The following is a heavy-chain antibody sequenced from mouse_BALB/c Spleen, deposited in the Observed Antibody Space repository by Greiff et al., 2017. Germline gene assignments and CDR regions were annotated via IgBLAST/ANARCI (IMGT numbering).Heavy chain of an antibody. CDR2: ISSGSSTI. CDR1: GFTFSSFG. D-gene: IGHD2-4*01. Sequence: EVKLVESGGGLVQPGGSRKLPCAASGFTFSSFGMHWVRQAPEKGLEWVAYISSGSSTIYYADTVKGRFTISRDNPKNTLFLQMTSLRSEDTAMYYCARRVMITDAMDYWGQGTSVTVSS. V-gene: IGHV5-17*02. J-gene: IGHJ4*01. CDR3: ARRVMITDAMDY.